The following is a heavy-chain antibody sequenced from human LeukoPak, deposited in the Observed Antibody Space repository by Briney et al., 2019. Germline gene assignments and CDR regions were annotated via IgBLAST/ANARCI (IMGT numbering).Heavy chain of an antibody. D-gene: IGHD6-13*01. CDR3: ARGVLVDY. CDR2: IYYSGST. Sequence: PSETLSLTCTVSGGSISSYYWSWIRQPPGKGLEWIGYIYYSGSTNYNPSLKSRVTISVDTSKNQFSLKLSSVTAADTAVHYCARGVLVDYWGQGTLVTVSS. J-gene: IGHJ4*02. CDR1: GGSISSYY. V-gene: IGHV4-59*01.